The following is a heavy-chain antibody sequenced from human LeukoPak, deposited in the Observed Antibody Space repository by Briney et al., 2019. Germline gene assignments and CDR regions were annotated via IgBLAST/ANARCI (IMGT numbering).Heavy chain of an antibody. Sequence: GESLKISCKGSGYSFTSYWIGWVRQMPGKGLEWMGIIYPGDSDTRYSPSFQGQVTISADKSISTAYLQWSSLKASDTAMYYCARSLLDWSGYPGNWFDPWGQGTLVTVSS. CDR1: GYSFTSYW. V-gene: IGHV5-51*01. CDR2: IYPGDSDT. CDR3: ARSLLDWSGYPGNWFDP. J-gene: IGHJ5*02. D-gene: IGHD3-3*01.